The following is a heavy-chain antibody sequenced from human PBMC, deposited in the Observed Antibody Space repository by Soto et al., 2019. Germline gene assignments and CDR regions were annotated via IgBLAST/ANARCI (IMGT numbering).Heavy chain of an antibody. D-gene: IGHD7-27*01. V-gene: IGHV1-3*01. J-gene: IGHJ4*02. CDR3: ARDLGAWPEY. Sequence: QVQLVQSGAEVKRPGASVKVSCKASGYTFTSYAIHWVRQTPEQSLEWLGWINAGNGNTKYSQKFQDRLTITRDTTASPAYMELCSRRSEDTAVYYTARDLGAWPEYWDPGTLLTCSS. CDR1: GYTFTSYA. CDR2: INAGNGNT.